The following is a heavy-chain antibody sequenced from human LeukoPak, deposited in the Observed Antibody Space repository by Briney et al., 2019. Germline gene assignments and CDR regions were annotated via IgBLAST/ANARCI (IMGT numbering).Heavy chain of an antibody. Sequence: GGSLRLSCAASGFTFSSYSMNWVRQAPGTGLEWVSSISSSSSYIYYADSVKGRFTISRDNAKNSLYLQMNSLRAEDTAVYYCARKSITTAGRKPYDYWDQGTLVTVSS. CDR2: ISSSSSYI. CDR1: GFTFSSYS. J-gene: IGHJ4*02. CDR3: ARKSITTAGRKPYDY. D-gene: IGHD6-13*01. V-gene: IGHV3-21*01.